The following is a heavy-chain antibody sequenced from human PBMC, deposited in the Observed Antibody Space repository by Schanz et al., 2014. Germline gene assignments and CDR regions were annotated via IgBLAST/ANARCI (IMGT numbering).Heavy chain of an antibody. CDR2: VSRSTPDI. Sequence: VQLVESGGGVVQPGRSLRLSCTASGFTFSSYSMNWVRQAPGKGLEWVSYVSRSTPDIYYADSVKGRFTMSRDNAKNSVFLQMNSLRAEDTAVYHCVSAGSYSSYALWGQGTLVTVSS. CDR1: GFTFSSYS. J-gene: IGHJ4*02. D-gene: IGHD3-10*01. CDR3: VSAGSYSSYAL. V-gene: IGHV3-48*01.